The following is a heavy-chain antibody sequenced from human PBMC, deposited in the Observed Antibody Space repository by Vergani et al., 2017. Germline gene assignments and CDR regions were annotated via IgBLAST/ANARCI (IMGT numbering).Heavy chain of an antibody. V-gene: IGHV5-51*01. CDR2: IHPADSDT. D-gene: IGHD3-22*01. CDR1: GYSFTNYW. Sequence: EVQLVQSGAEVKKPGESLTISCQISGYSFTNYWIGWVRQMPGKGLEWMGIIHPADSDTRYSPSFQGQVTISVDKSISTAYLQRSSLGASDSAMYYCARLYGRDSSGSKYFDYWGQGTLVTVSS. J-gene: IGHJ4*02. CDR3: ARLYGRDSSGSKYFDY.